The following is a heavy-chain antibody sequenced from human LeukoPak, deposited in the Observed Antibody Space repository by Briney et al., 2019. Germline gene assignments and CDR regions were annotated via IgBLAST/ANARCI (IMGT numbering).Heavy chain of an antibody. CDR2: IYSGGAT. CDR1: GFIVSSNY. Sequence: PGGSLRLSCAASGFIVSSNYMSWVRQAPGKGLEWVSVIYSGGATYYADSVKGRFSISRDNSNNTLYLQMNSLRVEDTAVYYCARVKADDAFDIWGQGTMVTVS. V-gene: IGHV3-53*01. J-gene: IGHJ3*02. CDR3: ARVKADDAFDI.